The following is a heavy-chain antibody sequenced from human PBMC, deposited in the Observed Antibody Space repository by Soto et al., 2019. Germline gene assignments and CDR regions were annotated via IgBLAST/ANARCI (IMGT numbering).Heavy chain of an antibody. J-gene: IGHJ3*02. CDR2: MNPNSGNT. CDR3: ATRYYDILTGHDAFDI. V-gene: IGHV1-8*01. CDR1: GYTFTSYD. D-gene: IGHD3-9*01. Sequence: EASVKVSCTASGYTFTSYDIDWVRQAPGQGLEWMGWMNPNSGNTGYAQKFQGRVTMTRNTSISTAYMELSSLRSEDTAVYYCATRYYDILTGHDAFDIWGQGTVVTVS.